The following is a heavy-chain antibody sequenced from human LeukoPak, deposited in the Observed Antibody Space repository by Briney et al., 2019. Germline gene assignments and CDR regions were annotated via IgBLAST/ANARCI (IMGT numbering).Heavy chain of an antibody. J-gene: IGHJ6*02. CDR1: GFTFSSYS. V-gene: IGHV3-21*01. CDR3: ARDSAYYYDSSGYYLSYGMDV. CDR2: ISSSSSYI. D-gene: IGHD3-22*01. Sequence: GGSLRLSCAAPGFTFSSYSMNWVRQAPGKGLEWVSSISSSSSYIYYADSVKGRFTISRDNSKNTLYLQMNSLRAEDTAVYYCARDSAYYYDSSGYYLSYGMDVWGQGTTVTVSS.